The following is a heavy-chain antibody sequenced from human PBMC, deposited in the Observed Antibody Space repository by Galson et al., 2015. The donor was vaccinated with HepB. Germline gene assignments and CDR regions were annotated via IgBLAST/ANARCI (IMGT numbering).Heavy chain of an antibody. Sequence: SLRLSCAASGFTVSSNYMSWVRQAPGKGLEWVSVIYSGGSTYYADSVKGRFTISRDNSKNTLYLQMNSLRAEDTAVYYCARAGGVVVPAAIWYYGMDVWGQGTTVTVSS. J-gene: IGHJ6*02. CDR3: ARAGGVVVPAAIWYYGMDV. CDR1: GFTVSSNY. V-gene: IGHV3-53*01. D-gene: IGHD2-2*01. CDR2: IYSGGST.